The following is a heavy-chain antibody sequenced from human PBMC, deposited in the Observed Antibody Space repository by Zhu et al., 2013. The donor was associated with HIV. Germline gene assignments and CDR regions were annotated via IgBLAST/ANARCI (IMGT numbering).Heavy chain of an antibody. Sequence: QMQLVQSGPEVKKPGTSVKVSCKASGFTFTSSAVQWVRQARGQRLEWIGWIVVGSGNTNYAQKFQERVTITRDMSTSTAYMELSSLRSEDTAVYYCAAGGGGNSHYYYGMDVWGQGTTVTVSS. CDR3: AAGGGGNSHYYYGMDV. CDR1: GFTFTSSA. V-gene: IGHV1-58*01. D-gene: IGHD2-21*02. CDR2: IVVGSGNT. J-gene: IGHJ6*02.